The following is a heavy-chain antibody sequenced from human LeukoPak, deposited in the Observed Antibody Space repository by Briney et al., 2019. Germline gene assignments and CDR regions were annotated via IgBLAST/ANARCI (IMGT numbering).Heavy chain of an antibody. CDR2: IIPMLAIA. CDR1: RGTFSSSP. J-gene: IGHJ4*02. Sequence: SVKVSCKASRGTFSSSPITWVRQAPGQGLEWMGRIIPMLAIANYAQKLQGRVTMTTDTSTSTAYMELRSLRSDDTAVYYCARGIAAAGTCDYWGQGTLVTVSS. D-gene: IGHD6-13*01. V-gene: IGHV1-69*02. CDR3: ARGIAAAGTCDY.